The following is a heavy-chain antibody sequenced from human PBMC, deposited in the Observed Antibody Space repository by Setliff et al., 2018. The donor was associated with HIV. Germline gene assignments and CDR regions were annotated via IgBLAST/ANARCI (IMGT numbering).Heavy chain of an antibody. D-gene: IGHD3-22*01. CDR2: VGAVGSPK. J-gene: IGHJ4*02. CDR1: GFSFSTYA. V-gene: IGHV3-23*01. CDR3: AKDRTVVVITIFDY. Sequence: GESLKISCAASGFSFSTYAMGWVRQAPGKGLEWVSTVGAVGSPKFYAESVKGRFTISRDNSKNTLYLQMNSLRAEDTAVYYCAKDRTVVVITIFDYWGQGTLVTVSS.